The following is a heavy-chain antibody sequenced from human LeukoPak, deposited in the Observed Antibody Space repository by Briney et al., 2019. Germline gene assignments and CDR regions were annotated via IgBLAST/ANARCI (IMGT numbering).Heavy chain of an antibody. D-gene: IGHD2-15*01. Sequence: GGSLRLSCAASGFTVSSNYMSWVRQAPGKGLEWVSVIYSGGSTYYADSAKGRFTISRDNSKNTLYLQMNSLRAEDTAVYYCARGGLYCSGGSCYSFYAFDIWGQGTMVTVSS. CDR3: ARGGLYCSGGSCYSFYAFDI. J-gene: IGHJ3*02. V-gene: IGHV3-66*01. CDR1: GFTVSSNY. CDR2: IYSGGST.